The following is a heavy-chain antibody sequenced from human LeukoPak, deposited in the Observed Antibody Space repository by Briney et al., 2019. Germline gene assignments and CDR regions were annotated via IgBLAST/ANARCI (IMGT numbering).Heavy chain of an antibody. CDR3: AKDHGTLIVVVSYYFDY. V-gene: IGHV3-23*01. J-gene: IGHJ4*02. CDR1: GFTFSSYA. D-gene: IGHD3-22*01. Sequence: GGSLRLSCAASGFTFSSYAMSRVRQAPGRGLEWVSVISAGGGSTYYADSVKGRFTISRDNSKNTLYLQMNSLRAEDTAVYYCAKDHGTLIVVVSYYFDYWGQGTLVTVSS. CDR2: ISAGGGST.